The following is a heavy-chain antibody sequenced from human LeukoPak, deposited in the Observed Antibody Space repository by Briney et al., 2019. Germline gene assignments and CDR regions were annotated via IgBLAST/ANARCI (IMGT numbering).Heavy chain of an antibody. Sequence: ASVKVSCKASGGTFSSYAISWVRQAPGQGLEWMGGIIPIFGTANYAQKFQGRVTITADESTSTAYMELSSLRSEDTAVYYCARDRRVDTAMVTEGHFDYWGQGTLVTVSS. V-gene: IGHV1-69*13. CDR2: IIPIFGTA. CDR1: GGTFSSYA. CDR3: ARDRRVDTAMVTEGHFDY. D-gene: IGHD5-18*01. J-gene: IGHJ4*02.